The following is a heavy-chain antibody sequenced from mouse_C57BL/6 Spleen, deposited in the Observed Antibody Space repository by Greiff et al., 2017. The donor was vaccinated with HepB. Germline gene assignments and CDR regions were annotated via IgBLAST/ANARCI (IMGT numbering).Heavy chain of an antibody. V-gene: IGHV3-6*01. CDR1: GYSITSGYY. D-gene: IGHD1-1*01. Sequence: VQLKQSGPGLVKPSQSLSLTCSVTGYSITSGYYWNWIRQFPGNKLEWMGYISYDGSNNYNPSLKNRISITRDTSKNQFFLKLNSVTTEDTATYYCAREGTTVVATSPYFDVWGTGTTVTVSS. J-gene: IGHJ1*03. CDR2: ISYDGSN. CDR3: AREGTTVVATSPYFDV.